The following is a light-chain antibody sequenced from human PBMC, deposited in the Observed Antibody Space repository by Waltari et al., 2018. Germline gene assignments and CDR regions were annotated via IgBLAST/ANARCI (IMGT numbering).Light chain of an antibody. CDR3: SSFTTRRTWV. CDR1: SSDIGHDTS. J-gene: IGLJ3*02. CDR2: DVS. Sequence: QSALTQPPSVSGSPGQSITISCTGTSSDIGHDTSASWYQQPPGKVPKLIISDVSTRPSGVSHRFSGSKSGNSASLTISGLQPDDEAGYYCSSFTTRRTWVFGGGTKLTVL. V-gene: IGLV2-14*01.